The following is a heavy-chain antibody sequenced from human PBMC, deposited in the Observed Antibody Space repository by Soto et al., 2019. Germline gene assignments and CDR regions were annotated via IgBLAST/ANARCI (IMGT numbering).Heavy chain of an antibody. D-gene: IGHD1-1*01. CDR1: GYTFTSYD. Sequence: ASVQVSCKASGYTFTSYDINWVRQATGQGLERMGWMNPNSGNTGYAQKFQGRVTMTRNTSISTAYMELSSLRSEDTAVYYCARGRGTGYYYGMDVWGQGTTDTVSS. CDR3: ARGRGTGYYYGMDV. V-gene: IGHV1-8*01. J-gene: IGHJ6*02. CDR2: MNPNSGNT.